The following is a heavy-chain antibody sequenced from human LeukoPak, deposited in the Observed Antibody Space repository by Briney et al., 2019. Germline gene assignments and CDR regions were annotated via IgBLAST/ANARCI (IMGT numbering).Heavy chain of an antibody. D-gene: IGHD3-16*01. CDR1: GFTFDDYG. J-gene: IGHJ4*02. CDR2: ISGSGGST. Sequence: PGGSLRLSCAASGFTFDDYGMSWVRQAPGKGLEWVSGISGSGGSTYYADSVKGRFTISRDNSKNTLYLQMNSLRAEDTAVYYCAKDWGSFGYWGQGTLVTVSS. CDR3: AKDWGSFGY. V-gene: IGHV3-23*01.